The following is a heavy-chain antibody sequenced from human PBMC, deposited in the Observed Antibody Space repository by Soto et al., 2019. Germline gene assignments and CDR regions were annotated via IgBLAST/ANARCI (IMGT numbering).Heavy chain of an antibody. J-gene: IGHJ4*02. CDR2: IDPRDSYT. Sequence: GESLKISCKGSGYSFTSYWISWVRQMPGKGLEWMGRIDPRDSYTHHSPSFQGHVTISADKSIRTAYLQWSSLKASDTARYYFARHCSEGYFSDYWGQRTRVTVSS. CDR3: ARHCSEGYFSDY. V-gene: IGHV5-10-1*01. CDR1: GYSFTSYW. D-gene: IGHD5-18*01.